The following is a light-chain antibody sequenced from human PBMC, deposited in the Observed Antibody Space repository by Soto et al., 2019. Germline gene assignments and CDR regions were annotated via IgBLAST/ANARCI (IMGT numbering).Light chain of an antibody. CDR3: MQGTHWPVT. V-gene: IGKV2-30*02. J-gene: IGKJ4*01. Sequence: DVVMTQSPLSLPVTLGQPASISCRSSQGLVHSDGNTYLNWFQQRPGQSPRRLIYKVSNRDSGVPARFSGSGSGTDFTLKISRVEAADVGVYYCMQGTHWPVTFGGGTKVEIK. CDR2: KVS. CDR1: QGLVHSDGNTY.